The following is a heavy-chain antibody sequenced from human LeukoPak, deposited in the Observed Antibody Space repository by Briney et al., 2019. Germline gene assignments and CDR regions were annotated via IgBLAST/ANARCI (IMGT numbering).Heavy chain of an antibody. J-gene: IGHJ4*02. CDR1: GFTFSSYG. D-gene: IGHD5-18*01. Sequence: GRSLRLSCAASGFTFSSYGMHWVRQAPGKGLEWVAVISYDGSNKYYADSVKGRFTISRDNSKNTLYLQMNSLRAEDTAVYYCAKDRAQIQLWLEGFDYWGQGTLVTVSS. CDR2: ISYDGSNK. CDR3: AKDRAQIQLWLEGFDY. V-gene: IGHV3-30*18.